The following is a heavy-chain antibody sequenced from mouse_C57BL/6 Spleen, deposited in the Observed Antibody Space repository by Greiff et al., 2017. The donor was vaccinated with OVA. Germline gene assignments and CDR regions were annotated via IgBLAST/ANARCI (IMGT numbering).Heavy chain of an antibody. V-gene: IGHV1-59*01. CDR1: GYTFTSYW. D-gene: IGHD1-1*01. Sequence: QVQLKQPGAELVRPGTSVKLSCKASGYTFTSYWMHWVKQRPGQGLEWIGVIDPSDSYTNYNQKFKGKATLTVDTSSSTAYMQLSSLTSEDSAVYYCAATVVEVSYAMDYWGQGTSVTVSS. J-gene: IGHJ4*01. CDR2: IDPSDSYT. CDR3: AATVVEVSYAMDY.